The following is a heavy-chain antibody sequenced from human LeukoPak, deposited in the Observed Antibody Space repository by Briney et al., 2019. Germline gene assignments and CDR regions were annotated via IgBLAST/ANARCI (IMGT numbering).Heavy chain of an antibody. J-gene: IGHJ4*02. Sequence: PGGSLRLSCAASGFTFSSSAMSWIRQAPGKGLEWVSYISSSGSTIYYADSVKGRFTTSRDNAKNSLNLQMNSLGAEDTAVYYCARGPYTGSYYPLPYWGQGTLVTVSS. CDR2: ISSSGSTI. V-gene: IGHV3-11*01. CDR1: GFTFSSSA. CDR3: ARGPYTGSYYPLPY. D-gene: IGHD1-26*01.